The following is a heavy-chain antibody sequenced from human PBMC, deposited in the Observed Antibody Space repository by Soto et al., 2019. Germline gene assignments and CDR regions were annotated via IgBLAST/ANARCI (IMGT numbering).Heavy chain of an antibody. J-gene: IGHJ6*02. V-gene: IGHV1-69*18. CDR2: LIPMFGTT. Sequence: QVQLVQAGAEVKTPGSSVKVSCKASGGTFSSYSINWVRQAPGQGLEWMGRLIPMFGTTDYAQRFQGRVTLTADESTSTASMEVTNLTSEDTAGYYCARAVVLTFTRFYDMDVWGQGTTVTVSS. D-gene: IGHD3-9*01. CDR1: GGTFSSYS. CDR3: ARAVVLTFTRFYDMDV.